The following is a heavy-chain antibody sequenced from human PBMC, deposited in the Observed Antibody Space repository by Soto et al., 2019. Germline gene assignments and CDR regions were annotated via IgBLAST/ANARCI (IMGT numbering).Heavy chain of an antibody. Sequence: GSLRLSCAASGFTFSDYYMSWIRHAPGKGLEWVSYISSSSSYTNYADSVKGRFTISRDNAKNSLYLQMNSLRAEDTAVYYCARGGGSGAFDIWGQGTMVTVSS. V-gene: IGHV3-11*06. CDR2: ISSSSSYT. CDR3: ARGGGSGAFDI. CDR1: GFTFSDYY. D-gene: IGHD3-10*01. J-gene: IGHJ3*02.